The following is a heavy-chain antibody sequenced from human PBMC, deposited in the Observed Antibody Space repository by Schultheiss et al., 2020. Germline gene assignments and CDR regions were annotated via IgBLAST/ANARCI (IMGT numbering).Heavy chain of an antibody. CDR1: GFTFSSYS. V-gene: IGHV3-48*01. CDR2: ISSSSSTI. J-gene: IGHJ4*02. D-gene: IGHD3-3*01. Sequence: GVLKISCAASGFTFSSYSMNWVRQAPGKGLEWVSYISSSSSTIYYADSVKGRFTISRDNAKNSLYLQMNSLRAEDTAVYYCARDVTIFGVVIPYYFDYWGQGTLVTVSS. CDR3: ARDVTIFGVVIPYYFDY.